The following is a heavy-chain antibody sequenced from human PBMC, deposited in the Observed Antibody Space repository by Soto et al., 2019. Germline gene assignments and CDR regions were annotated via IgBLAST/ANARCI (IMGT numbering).Heavy chain of an antibody. Sequence: GGSLRLSCATSGFTFNIYWMHWVRQAPGKGLVWISRIKSDGSDTIYADSVKGRFTISRDNARNTLYLQMNSLRAEDTATYYCARHRNYHRDYLGQGTLVTVSS. CDR3: ARHRNYHRDY. CDR1: GFTFNIYW. CDR2: IKSDGSDT. J-gene: IGHJ4*02. D-gene: IGHD1-7*01. V-gene: IGHV3-74*01.